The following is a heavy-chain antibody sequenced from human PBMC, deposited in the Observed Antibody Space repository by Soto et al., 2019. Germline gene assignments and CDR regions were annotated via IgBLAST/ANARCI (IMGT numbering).Heavy chain of an antibody. CDR3: ARDGIGGTVFRGYLDY. V-gene: IGHV3-33*01. D-gene: IGHD1-7*01. CDR1: GGIFHGYG. CDR2: IRFDGSNE. J-gene: IGHJ4*02. Sequence: QEQLVESGGGVVQPGTSLRLSCAVPGGIFHGYGMHWVRQAPGKGLEWVAIIRFDGSNEEYADSVKGRFTISRDNSKNTLYPQMSTLGAEDTAVYYCARDGIGGTVFRGYLDYWGRGTVVTVSS.